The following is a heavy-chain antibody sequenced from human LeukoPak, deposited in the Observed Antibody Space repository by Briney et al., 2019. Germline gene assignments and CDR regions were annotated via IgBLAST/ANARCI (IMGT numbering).Heavy chain of an antibody. V-gene: IGHV1-46*01. J-gene: IGHJ1*01. CDR3: ARVGYGSSWYLGYFQH. CDR1: GYTFTSYY. D-gene: IGHD6-13*01. CDR2: INPSGGST. Sequence: GASVKVSCKASGYTFTSYYMHWVRQAPGQGREWMGIINPSGGSTSYAQKFQGRVTMTRDTSTSTVYMELSSLRSEDTAVYYCARVGYGSSWYLGYFQHWGQGTLVTVSS.